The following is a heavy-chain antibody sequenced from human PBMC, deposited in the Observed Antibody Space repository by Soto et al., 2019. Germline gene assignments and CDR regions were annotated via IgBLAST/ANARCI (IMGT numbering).Heavy chain of an antibody. D-gene: IGHD1-26*01. V-gene: IGHV1-69*01. Sequence: QVQLVQSGAEVKKPGSSVKVSCKASGGTFSSYAISWVRQAPGQGLEWMGGIIPIFGTANYAQKFQGRVTITADESTSTAYMELSSLSSEDTAVYYCAREGYGEVGATAPGGYWGQGTLVTVSS. CDR1: GGTFSSYA. J-gene: IGHJ4*02. CDR2: IIPIFGTA. CDR3: AREGYGEVGATAPGGY.